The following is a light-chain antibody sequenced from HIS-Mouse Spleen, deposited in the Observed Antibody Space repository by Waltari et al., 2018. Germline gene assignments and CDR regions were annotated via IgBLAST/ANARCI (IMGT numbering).Light chain of an antibody. Sequence: EIVLTQSPGTLSLSPGERATLSCRASQSVSSGYLAWYQQKPGQAPRLLIYGASSRATGIPDRVSGSGSGTDFTLTISRLEPEDFAVYYCQQYGSSSALTFGGGTKVEIK. V-gene: IGKV3-20*01. CDR2: GAS. J-gene: IGKJ4*01. CDR3: QQYGSSSALT. CDR1: QSVSSGY.